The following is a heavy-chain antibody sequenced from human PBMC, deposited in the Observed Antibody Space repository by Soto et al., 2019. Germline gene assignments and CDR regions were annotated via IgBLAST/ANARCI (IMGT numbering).Heavy chain of an antibody. Sequence: QLQQSGPGLVKPSQTLSLTCAISGATVSSNSATWNWLRQSPSRGLEWLGRTYYRSQWYSDYALSVKSRITINPDTTKNQFSLHLNSVTPEDTAVYYCARHEQREADPFDYWGQGTLVTVSS. V-gene: IGHV6-1*01. CDR3: ARHEQREADPFDY. D-gene: IGHD6-19*01. J-gene: IGHJ4*02. CDR1: GATVSSNSAT. CDR2: TYYRSQWYS.